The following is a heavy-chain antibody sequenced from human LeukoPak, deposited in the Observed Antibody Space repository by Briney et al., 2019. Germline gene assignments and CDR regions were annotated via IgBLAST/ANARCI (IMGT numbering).Heavy chain of an antibody. CDR3: ARKNGWLFDY. J-gene: IGHJ4*02. V-gene: IGHV3-7*03. CDR1: GFTFSSYW. D-gene: IGHD6-19*01. CDR2: IKQDGSEK. Sequence: GGSLRLSCAVSGFTFSSYWMSWVRQAPGKGLEWVANIKQDGSEKYYVDSVKGRFTISRDNAKNSLYLQMNSLRAEDTAVYYCARKNGWLFDYWGQGTLVTVSS.